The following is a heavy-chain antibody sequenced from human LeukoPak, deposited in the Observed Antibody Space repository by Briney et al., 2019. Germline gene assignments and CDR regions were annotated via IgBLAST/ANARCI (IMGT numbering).Heavy chain of an antibody. Sequence: ASETLSLTCTVSGGSISSSSYYWGWIRQPPGKGLEWIGSIYYSGGTYYNPSLKSRVTISVDTSKNQFSLKLSSVTAADTAVYYCAREYSGGGSVVDWGQGTLVTVSS. CDR3: AREYSGGGSVVD. V-gene: IGHV4-39*07. CDR2: IYYSGGT. CDR1: GGSISSSSYY. J-gene: IGHJ4*02. D-gene: IGHD2-21*01.